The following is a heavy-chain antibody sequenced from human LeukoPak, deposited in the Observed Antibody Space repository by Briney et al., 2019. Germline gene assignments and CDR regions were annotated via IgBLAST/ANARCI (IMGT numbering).Heavy chain of an antibody. Sequence: SGTLSLTCAVSGGSISSSNWWRWVRQPPGKGLEWIGEIYHSGSTNYNPSLKSRVTISVDKSKNQFSLKLSSVTAADTAVYYCARDTGPEVAAAGARWFDPWGQGTLVTVSS. V-gene: IGHV4-4*02. CDR3: ARDTGPEVAAAGARWFDP. CDR2: IYHSGST. CDR1: GGSISSSNW. J-gene: IGHJ5*02. D-gene: IGHD6-13*01.